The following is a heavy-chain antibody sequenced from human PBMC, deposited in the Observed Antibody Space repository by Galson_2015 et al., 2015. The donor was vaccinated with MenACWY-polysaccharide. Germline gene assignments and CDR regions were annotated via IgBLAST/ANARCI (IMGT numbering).Heavy chain of an antibody. CDR3: ARGVQLERKGRGDWFDP. Sequence: SLRLSCAASGFTFSNYGMHWVRQAPGKGLEWVALIWNDGNNKNYVDSVKGRFTISRDNSKNTLYLQMNSLRAEDTAVYYCARGVQLERKGRGDWFDPWGQGTLATVSS. V-gene: IGHV3-33*01. D-gene: IGHD1-1*01. J-gene: IGHJ5*01. CDR2: IWNDGNNK. CDR1: GFTFSNYG.